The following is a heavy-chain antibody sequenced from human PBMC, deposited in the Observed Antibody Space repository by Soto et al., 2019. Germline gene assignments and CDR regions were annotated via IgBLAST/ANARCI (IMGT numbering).Heavy chain of an antibody. CDR3: ATVSRRPGLFDP. V-gene: IGHV1-24*01. CDR1: GYTLTELS. CDR2: FDPEDGET. D-gene: IGHD2-2*01. Sequence: ASVKVSCKVSGYTLTELSMHWVRQAPGKGLEWMGGFDPEDGETIYAQKFQGRVTMTEDTSTDTAYMELSSLRSEGTAVYYCATVSRRPGLFDPWGQGTLVTVSS. J-gene: IGHJ5*02.